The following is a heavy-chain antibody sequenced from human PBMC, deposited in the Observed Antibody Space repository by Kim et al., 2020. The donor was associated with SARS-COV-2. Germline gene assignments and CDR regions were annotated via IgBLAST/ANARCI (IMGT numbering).Heavy chain of an antibody. J-gene: IGHJ4*02. D-gene: IGHD1-26*01. CDR3: TTDLRLGVGATVIY. V-gene: IGHV3-15*01. Sequence: GGSLRLSCAASGFTFSNAWMSWVRQAPGKGLEWVGRIKSKTDGGTTDYAAPVKGRFTISRDDSKNTLYLQMNSLKTEDTAVYYCTTDLRLGVGATVIYWGQGTLVTVSS. CDR2: IKSKTDGGTT. CDR1: GFTFSNAW.